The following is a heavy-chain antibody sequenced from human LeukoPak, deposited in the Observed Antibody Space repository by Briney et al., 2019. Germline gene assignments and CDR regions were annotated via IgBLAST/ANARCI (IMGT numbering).Heavy chain of an antibody. J-gene: IGHJ6*02. CDR1: PFTSSGHW. D-gene: IGHD2-8*01. CDR2: IKEDGSEK. CDR3: ARNSFAELMLLGSAYGMDV. V-gene: IGHV3-7*01. Sequence: GGSLRLSCAASPFTSSGHWMSWVRQAPGKGLEWVANIKEDGSEKYYLDSVKGRLTISRDNAKNSLHLQINSLRVEDTAVYYCARNSFAELMLLGSAYGMDVWGQGTTVIVSS.